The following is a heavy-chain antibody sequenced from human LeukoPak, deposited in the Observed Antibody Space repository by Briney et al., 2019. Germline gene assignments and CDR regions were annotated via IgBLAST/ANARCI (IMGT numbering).Heavy chain of an antibody. V-gene: IGHV3-23*01. J-gene: IGHJ4*02. CDR2: ISGSGVST. Sequence: PGGSLRLSCAGSGFTFSSYGMSWVRQTPGKGLEWVSAISGSGVSTYYVDSVKGRFTISRDNAKNSLYLQMNSLRAEDTAVYYCARPYSVTTVFSFDYWGQGTLVTVSS. CDR3: ARPYSVTTVFSFDY. CDR1: GFTFSSYG. D-gene: IGHD4-17*01.